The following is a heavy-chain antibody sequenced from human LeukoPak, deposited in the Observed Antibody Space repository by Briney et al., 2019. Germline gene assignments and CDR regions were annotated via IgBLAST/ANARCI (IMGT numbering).Heavy chain of an antibody. CDR3: AREYFHDGTGYSVFFDY. Sequence: SETLSLTCTVSGGSFNSYYWRWIRQPAGKGLEWIGRIYTSGNTNYNPSLKSRVTMSVDTSKNQFSLKLSYVTAADTAVYYCAREYFHDGTGYSVFFDYWGQGTLVTVSS. V-gene: IGHV4-4*07. J-gene: IGHJ4*02. CDR1: GGSFNSYY. D-gene: IGHD3-22*01. CDR2: IYTSGNT.